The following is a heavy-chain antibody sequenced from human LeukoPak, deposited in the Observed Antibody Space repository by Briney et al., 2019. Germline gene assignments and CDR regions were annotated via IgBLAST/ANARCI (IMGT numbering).Heavy chain of an antibody. CDR1: GFTFSSYS. D-gene: IGHD2-2*01. J-gene: IGHJ4*02. CDR3: ARDRFRTTDSCSDY. V-gene: IGHV3-48*04. CDR2: ISSSSSTI. Sequence: GGSLRLSCAASGFTFSSYSMNWVRQAPGKGLEWVSYISSSSSTIYYADSVKGRFTISRDNDKNTLYLQMNNLRVEDTAVYYCARDRFRTTDSCSDYWGQGTLVTVSS.